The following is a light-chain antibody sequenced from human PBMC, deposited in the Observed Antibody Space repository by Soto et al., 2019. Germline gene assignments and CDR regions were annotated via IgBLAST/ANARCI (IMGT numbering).Light chain of an antibody. J-gene: IGKJ2*01. CDR2: GAS. CDR1: QSVSSN. Sequence: TPDTLSVSPGERATLSCRASQSVSSNLAWYQQKPGQAPRLLIYGASTRATGIPARFSGSGSGTEFTLTISSLQSEDFAVYYCQQYNNWSYTFGQGTKVDIK. CDR3: QQYNNWSYT. V-gene: IGKV3-15*01.